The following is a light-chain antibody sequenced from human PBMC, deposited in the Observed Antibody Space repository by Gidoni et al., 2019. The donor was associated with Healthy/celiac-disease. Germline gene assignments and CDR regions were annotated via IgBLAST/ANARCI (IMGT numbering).Light chain of an antibody. CDR2: DDS. Sequence: SYVLTQPPSVSVAPRKTARITCGGNNLGSKSVHWYQQKPGQAPVLVVYDDSDRPSGIPERFSGSNSGNTATLTISRVEAGDEADYYCQVWDSSSDHRYVFGTGTKVTVL. CDR3: QVWDSSSDHRYV. CDR1: NLGSKS. V-gene: IGLV3-21*03. J-gene: IGLJ1*01.